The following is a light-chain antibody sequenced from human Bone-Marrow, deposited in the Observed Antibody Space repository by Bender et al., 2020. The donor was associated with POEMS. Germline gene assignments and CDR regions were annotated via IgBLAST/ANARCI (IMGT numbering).Light chain of an antibody. CDR1: SSDIGSYNF. J-gene: IGLJ3*02. CDR2: EGT. CDR3: QSYDNSLGGWV. Sequence: QSALPQPPSASGSPGQSITISCTGSSSDIGSYNFVSWYQQHPGKAPKLMIYEGTKRPSGVPDRFSGSKSGTSASLAITGLQAEDEGDYYCQSYDNSLGGWVFGGGTKLTVL. V-gene: IGLV2-14*02.